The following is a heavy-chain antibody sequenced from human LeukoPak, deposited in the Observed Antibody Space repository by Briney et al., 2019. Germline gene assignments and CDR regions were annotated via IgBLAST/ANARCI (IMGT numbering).Heavy chain of an antibody. D-gene: IGHD6-13*01. CDR3: ARYSSSSSVVA. Sequence: GGSLRLSCVASGFTFSSYAMSWVRQAPGEGLEWLANTKPDGSETHYVDSVKGRFTVSRDNAKNSLYLQVDSLRADDTAVYYCARYSSSSSVVALGQGALVTVSS. V-gene: IGHV3-7*01. CDR2: TKPDGSET. CDR1: GFTFSSYA. J-gene: IGHJ5*02.